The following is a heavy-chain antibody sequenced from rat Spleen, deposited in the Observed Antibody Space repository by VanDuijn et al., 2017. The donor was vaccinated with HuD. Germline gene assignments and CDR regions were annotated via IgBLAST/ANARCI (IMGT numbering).Heavy chain of an antibody. V-gene: IGHV5-31*01. CDR2: ITNTGGAT. Sequence: EVQLVESGGGLVQPRRSLKLSCVASGFTFTNYWMTWIRQAPGKGLEWIASITNTGGATYYPDSVKGRFTISRDTAKSTLYLQMNSLRSEDTATYYCTRDSYRSYVSHYWGQGVMVTVSS. J-gene: IGHJ2*01. CDR3: TRDSYRSYVSHY. CDR1: GFTFTNYW. D-gene: IGHD1-8*01.